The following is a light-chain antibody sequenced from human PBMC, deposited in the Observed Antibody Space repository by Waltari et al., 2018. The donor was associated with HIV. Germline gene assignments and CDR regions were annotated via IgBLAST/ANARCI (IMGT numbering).Light chain of an antibody. J-gene: IGKJ5*01. CDR3: QQYNSDPS. CDR1: QGISNW. CDR2: KAS. V-gene: IGKV1-5*03. Sequence: DIHMTQSPSTLSAFVGDRVTITCRASQGISNWLAWYQQKPGKAPKLLIHKASFLENGVSSRFSGSRFGTDFTLIIDSLEPDDFATYYCQQYNSDPSFGQGTRLEMK.